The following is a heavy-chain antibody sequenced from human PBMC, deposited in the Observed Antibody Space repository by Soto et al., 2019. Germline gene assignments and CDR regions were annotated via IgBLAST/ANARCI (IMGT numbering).Heavy chain of an antibody. CDR2: IYSSENT. J-gene: IGHJ4*02. D-gene: IGHD2-21*01. Sequence: PSETLSLTCTVSGGSVSSRSYSWGWIRQSPGKGLEWIGTIYSSENTYYNPSLLSRVTISLETSKSQISLRLTSVTAADTAVYYCARLGAYFQSLVAGGPGTLVTVS. V-gene: IGHV4-39*07. CDR1: GGSVSSRSYS. CDR3: ARLGAYFQSLVA.